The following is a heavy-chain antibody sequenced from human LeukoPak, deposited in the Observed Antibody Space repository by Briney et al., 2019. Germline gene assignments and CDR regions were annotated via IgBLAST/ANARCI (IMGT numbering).Heavy chain of an antibody. D-gene: IGHD3-10*01. CDR1: GYTFTGYY. CDR3: ARERYYYGSGSYSFGY. CDR2: INTNTGNP. J-gene: IGHJ4*02. V-gene: IGHV7-4-1*02. Sequence: ASVKVSCKASGYTFTGYYMHWVRQAPGQGLEWMGWINTNTGNPTYAQGFTGRFVFSLDTSVSTAYLQISSLKAEDTAVYYCARERYYYGSGSYSFGYWGQGTLVTVSS.